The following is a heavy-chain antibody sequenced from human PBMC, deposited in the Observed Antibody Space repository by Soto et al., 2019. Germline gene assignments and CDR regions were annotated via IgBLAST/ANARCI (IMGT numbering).Heavy chain of an antibody. CDR3: ARVLCSGGSCYLDY. V-gene: IGHV1-2*04. D-gene: IGHD2-15*01. J-gene: IGHJ4*02. CDR2: INPNSGGT. Sequence: GASVKVSCKASGYTFTGYYMHWVRQAPGQGLEWMGWINPNSGGTNYAQKFQGWVTMTRDTSISTAYMELSRLRSDDTAVYYCARVLCSGGSCYLDYWGQGTLVTVSS. CDR1: GYTFTGYY.